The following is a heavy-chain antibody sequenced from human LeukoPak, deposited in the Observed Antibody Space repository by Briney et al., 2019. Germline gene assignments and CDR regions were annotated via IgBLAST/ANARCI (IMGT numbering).Heavy chain of an antibody. Sequence: GGSLRLSCAASGFTFSSYSMNWVRQAPGKGLEWVSSISSSSSYIYYADSVKGRFTISRDNAKNSLYLQMNSLRAEDTAVYYCARDLVEYSSSSPSDYWGQGTLVTVSS. CDR2: ISSSSSYI. J-gene: IGHJ4*02. V-gene: IGHV3-21*01. CDR3: ARDLVEYSSSSPSDY. CDR1: GFTFSSYS. D-gene: IGHD6-6*01.